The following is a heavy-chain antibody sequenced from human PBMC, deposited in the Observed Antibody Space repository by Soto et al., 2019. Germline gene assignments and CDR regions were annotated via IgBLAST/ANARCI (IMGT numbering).Heavy chain of an antibody. Sequence: GGSLRLSCAASGFTFSSYAMHWVRQAPGKGLEWVAVISYDGSNKYYADSVKGRFTISRDNSKNTLYLQMNSLRAEDTAVYYCARLEAAEAYYYSYYGMDVWGQGTTVTVSS. CDR1: GFTFSSYA. D-gene: IGHD6-13*01. CDR3: ARLEAAEAYYYSYYGMDV. J-gene: IGHJ6*02. CDR2: ISYDGSNK. V-gene: IGHV3-30-3*01.